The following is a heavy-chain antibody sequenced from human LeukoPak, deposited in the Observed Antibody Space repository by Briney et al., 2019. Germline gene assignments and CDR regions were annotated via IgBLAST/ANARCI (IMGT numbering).Heavy chain of an antibody. J-gene: IGHJ4*02. D-gene: IGHD6-13*01. Sequence: SVEVSCKASGGTFSSYAISWVRQAPGQGLEWMGGIIPIFGTANYAQKFHGRVTITTDESTSTAYMELSSLRSEDTAVYYCARGSSSWYEGYFDYWGQGTLVTVSS. CDR2: IIPIFGTA. CDR3: ARGSSSWYEGYFDY. V-gene: IGHV1-69*05. CDR1: GGTFSSYA.